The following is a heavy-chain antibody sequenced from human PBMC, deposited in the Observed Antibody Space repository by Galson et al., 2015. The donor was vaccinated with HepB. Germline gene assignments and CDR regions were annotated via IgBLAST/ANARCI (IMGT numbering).Heavy chain of an antibody. J-gene: IGHJ3*02. Sequence: KVSCKVSGYTFTDYYMHWVQQAPGKGLEWMGLVDPEDGETIYAEKFQGRVTITADTSTDTAYMELSSLRSEDTAVYYCATLFTDNRGPYAFDIWGQGTMVTVSS. CDR3: ATLFTDNRGPYAFDI. CDR1: GYTFTDYY. V-gene: IGHV1-69-2*01. CDR2: VDPEDGET. D-gene: IGHD1-14*01.